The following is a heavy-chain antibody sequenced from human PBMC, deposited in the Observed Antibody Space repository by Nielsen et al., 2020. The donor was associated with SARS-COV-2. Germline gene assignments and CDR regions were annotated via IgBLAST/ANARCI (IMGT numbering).Heavy chain of an antibody. J-gene: IGHJ6*02. D-gene: IGHD3-10*01. Sequence: GESLKISCAASGFTFSSYGMHWVRQAPGKGLEWVAVISYDGSNKYYADSEKGRFTISRDNSKNTLYLQMNSLRAEDTAVYYCAKDARSSGRALYYYYGMDVWGQGTTVTVSS. V-gene: IGHV3-30*18. CDR1: GFTFSSYG. CDR2: ISYDGSNK. CDR3: AKDARSSGRALYYYYGMDV.